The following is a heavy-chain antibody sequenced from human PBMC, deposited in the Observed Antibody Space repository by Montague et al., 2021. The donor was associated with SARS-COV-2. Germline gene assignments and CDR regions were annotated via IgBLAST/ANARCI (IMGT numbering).Heavy chain of an antibody. CDR1: GASISGYF. J-gene: IGHJ4*01. Sequence: SETLSLTCSVSGASISGYFWSWIRQPAGKGLEWIGHIYSSGGTNYNPSLKSRVTISVDTSKNQFSLKLNSVTAADTAFYYCAGREPDDYSVVDYWGRGTLVTVSS. CDR2: IYSSGGT. D-gene: IGHD3-16*01. CDR3: AGREPDDYSVVDY. V-gene: IGHV4-59*12.